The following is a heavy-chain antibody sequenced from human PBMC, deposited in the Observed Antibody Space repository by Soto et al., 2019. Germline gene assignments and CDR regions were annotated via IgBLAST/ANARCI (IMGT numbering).Heavy chain of an antibody. CDR1: GFTFSSYA. J-gene: IGHJ4*02. Sequence: GGSLRLSCAASGFTFSSYAMSWVRQAPGKGLEWVSAISGSGGSTYYADSVKGRFTISRDNSKNTLYLQMNSLRAEDTAVYYCAKRVGGYCSGGSCYRPGNYFDYWGQGTLVTVSS. CDR2: ISGSGGST. V-gene: IGHV3-23*01. CDR3: AKRVGGYCSGGSCYRPGNYFDY. D-gene: IGHD2-15*01.